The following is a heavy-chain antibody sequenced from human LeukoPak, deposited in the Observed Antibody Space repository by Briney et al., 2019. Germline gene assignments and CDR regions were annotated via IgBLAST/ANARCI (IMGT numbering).Heavy chain of an antibody. Sequence: PGGSLRLSCAASAFTFSTYTMHWVRQAPGKGLEWVSSISGSSSYIHFADSVKGRFTISRDNAKNSMYLQMNSVRVEDTAVYYCARSLAVAAPFDFWGQGTLVTVSS. CDR2: ISGSSSYI. J-gene: IGHJ4*02. D-gene: IGHD6-19*01. V-gene: IGHV3-21*06. CDR1: AFTFSTYT. CDR3: ARSLAVAAPFDF.